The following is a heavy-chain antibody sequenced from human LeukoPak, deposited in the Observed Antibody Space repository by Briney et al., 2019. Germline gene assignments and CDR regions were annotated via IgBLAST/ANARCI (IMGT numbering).Heavy chain of an antibody. CDR2: IYNSGST. CDR3: GRATNSALLSAAYDPMDV. J-gene: IGHJ6*04. V-gene: IGHV4-4*08. D-gene: IGHD3-16*01. CDR1: GGYISSYY. Sequence: PSETLSLTCTVSGGYISSYYWCWSRKPPAQGLGRNGYIYNSGSTNYNPYPTRRVPISVDTSKNQFSLKLSSVTGADTAVFYCGRATNSALLSAAYDPMDVWGEGTTVTVSS.